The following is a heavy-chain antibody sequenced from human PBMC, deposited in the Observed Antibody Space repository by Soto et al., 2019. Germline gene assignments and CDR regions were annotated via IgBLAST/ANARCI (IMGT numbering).Heavy chain of an antibody. CDR2: IWYDGSNK. V-gene: IGHV3-33*01. J-gene: IGHJ4*02. CDR3: VRDGWYSIQAPY. CDR1: GFTFSSHG. Sequence: QVQLVESGGGVIQPGRSLRLSCAASGFTFSSHGMHWVRQAPGKGLEWVAVIWYDGSNKYYADSVKGRFTISRDDSKNMVYLQMNSLRAEATAVYYCVRDGWYSIQAPYWGQGTLVTVSS. D-gene: IGHD6-19*01.